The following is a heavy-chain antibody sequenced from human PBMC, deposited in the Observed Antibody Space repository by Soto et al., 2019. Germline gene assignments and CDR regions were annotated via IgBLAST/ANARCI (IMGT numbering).Heavy chain of an antibody. V-gene: IGHV3-48*01. D-gene: IGHD2-2*01. CDR1: GFTFSRYS. Sequence: GGSLRLSCAASGFTFSRYSMNWVRQAPGKGLEWVSYISSSSNSIYYAESVKGRFTISRDNAQNSLHLQLNSLRAEDTAVYYWASPVEGSTPGSTRWGQGTWVPVSS. CDR2: ISSSSNSI. J-gene: IGHJ4*02. CDR3: ASPVEGSTPGSTR.